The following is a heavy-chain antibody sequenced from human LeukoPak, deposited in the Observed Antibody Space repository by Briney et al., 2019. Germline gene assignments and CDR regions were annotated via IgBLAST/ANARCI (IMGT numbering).Heavy chain of an antibody. D-gene: IGHD3-22*01. V-gene: IGHV3-15*01. Sequence: AGGSLRLSCAASGFTFNSYSMYWVRQAPGRGLEWVGRIKRKSDGGTTDYAAPVKGRFIIPRDDSKNTLFLQMTSLKTEDTAVYYCTTDPEVVITHGALDVWGQGTMVTVSS. CDR3: TTDPEVVITHGALDV. CDR1: GFTFNSYS. CDR2: IKRKSDGGTT. J-gene: IGHJ3*01.